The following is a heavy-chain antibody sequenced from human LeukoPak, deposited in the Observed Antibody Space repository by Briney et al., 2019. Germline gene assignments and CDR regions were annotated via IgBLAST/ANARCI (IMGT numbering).Heavy chain of an antibody. CDR2: IYPGAYDT. V-gene: IGHV5-51*01. CDR1: GYSFTSYW. CDR3: GRREQWLADY. D-gene: IGHD6-19*01. Sequence: GEALKISCKGSGYSFTSYWIGRVRPMPGKGLEWVVIIYPGAYDTRYSPSFHGQATISADKSISTAYLQWSSLKASDTAMYYCGRREQWLADYWGQGTLVTVSS. J-gene: IGHJ4*02.